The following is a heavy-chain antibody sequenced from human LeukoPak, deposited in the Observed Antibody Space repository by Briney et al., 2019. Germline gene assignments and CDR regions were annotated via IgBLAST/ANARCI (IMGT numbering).Heavy chain of an antibody. Sequence: SETLSLTCTVSGDSLRTTTYYWGWIRQPPGKGLEWIGGLYHSGTIYYNPSLKSRVTISADKSKNHFSLKLTSVTAANTAVYYCAREGSGIAVAGLAFDIWGQGTMVTVSS. CDR2: LYHSGTI. D-gene: IGHD6-19*01. CDR3: AREGSGIAVAGLAFDI. J-gene: IGHJ3*02. CDR1: GDSLRTTTYY. V-gene: IGHV4-39*07.